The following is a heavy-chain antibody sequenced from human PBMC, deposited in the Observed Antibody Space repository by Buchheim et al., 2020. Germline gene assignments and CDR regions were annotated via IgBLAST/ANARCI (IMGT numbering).Heavy chain of an antibody. CDR2: INPSGGST. CDR3: ARDPDGGWHHSLGP. D-gene: IGHD6-19*01. V-gene: IGHV1-46*01. CDR1: GYSFTSYY. Sequence: QVQLVQSGAEVKKPGASVKVSCKASGYSFTSYYIHWVRQAPGQGLEWMGIINPSGGSTYYAQKFQGRVTMTRDTSTSTVYMDPSSLRSDDTAVYYCARDPDGGWHHSLGPWGQGTL. J-gene: IGHJ5*02.